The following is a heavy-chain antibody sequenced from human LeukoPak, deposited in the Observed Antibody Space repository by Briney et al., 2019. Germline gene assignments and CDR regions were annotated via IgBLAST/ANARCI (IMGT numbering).Heavy chain of an antibody. CDR2: IYHSGST. D-gene: IGHD4-17*01. CDR1: GYSISSGYH. V-gene: IGHV4-38-2*02. Sequence: SETLSLTCTVSGYSISSGYHWGWIRPPPGKGLEWIGSIYHSGSTYYNPSFKSRVTISVDTSKNQFSLKLSSVTAADTAVYYCARFYGDYARYMDVWGKGTTVTVSS. J-gene: IGHJ6*03. CDR3: ARFYGDYARYMDV.